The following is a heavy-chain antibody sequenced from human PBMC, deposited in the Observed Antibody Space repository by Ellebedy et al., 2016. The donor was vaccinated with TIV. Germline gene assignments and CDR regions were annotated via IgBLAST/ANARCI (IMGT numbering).Heavy chain of an antibody. Sequence: SETLSLXCTVSGGSVSSGSYYWSWLRQPPGKGLEWIGYIYYSGSTNYNPSLKSRVTISVDTSKNQFSLKLSSVTAADTAVYYCARSLGAFDIWGQGTMVTVSS. J-gene: IGHJ3*02. V-gene: IGHV4-61*01. D-gene: IGHD7-27*01. CDR2: IYYSGST. CDR3: ARSLGAFDI. CDR1: GGSVSSGSYY.